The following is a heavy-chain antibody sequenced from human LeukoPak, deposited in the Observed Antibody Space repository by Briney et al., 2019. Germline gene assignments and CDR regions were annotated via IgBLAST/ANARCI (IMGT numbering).Heavy chain of an antibody. J-gene: IGHJ5*02. Sequence: GGSLRLSCAASGFTFSSYGMHWVRQAPGKGLEWVAVISYDGSNKYYADSVKGRFTISRDNSKNTLYLQMNSLRAEDTAVYYCARGAIVATIRRPYNWFDPWGQGTLVTVSS. CDR1: GFTFSSYG. CDR3: ARGAIVATIRRPYNWFDP. CDR2: ISYDGSNK. D-gene: IGHD5-12*01. V-gene: IGHV3-30*03.